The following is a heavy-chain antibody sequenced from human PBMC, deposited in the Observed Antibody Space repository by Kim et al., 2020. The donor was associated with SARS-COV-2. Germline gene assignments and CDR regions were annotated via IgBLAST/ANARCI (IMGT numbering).Heavy chain of an antibody. Sequence: VKGRFTISRDNAKNSLYLQMNSLRAEDTAVYYCARDSFGYYDSSGYYMDVWGQGTTVTVSS. J-gene: IGHJ6*02. D-gene: IGHD3-22*01. CDR3: ARDSFGYYDSSGYYMDV. V-gene: IGHV3-11*04.